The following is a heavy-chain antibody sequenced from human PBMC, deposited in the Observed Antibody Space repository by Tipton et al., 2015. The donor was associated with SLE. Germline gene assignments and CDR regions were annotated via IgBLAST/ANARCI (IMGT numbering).Heavy chain of an antibody. CDR1: GFTFSGSS. D-gene: IGHD2-8*01. Sequence: SLRLSCAPSGFTFSGSSMHWVRQASGKGLEWVGRIRSKTNNYATAYSASVEGRFFISRDDSKSTAYLQMNSLKTEDTAVYYCSNLMHPWGHGTLVTVSS. CDR3: SNLMHP. J-gene: IGHJ5*02. V-gene: IGHV3-73*01. CDR2: IRSKTNNYAT.